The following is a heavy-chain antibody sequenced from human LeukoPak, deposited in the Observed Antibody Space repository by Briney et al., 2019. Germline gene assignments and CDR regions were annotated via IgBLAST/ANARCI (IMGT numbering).Heavy chain of an antibody. Sequence: PSETLSLTCAVYGGSFSGYYWSWIRQPPGKGLEWIGEINHSGSTNYNPSLKSRVTISVDTSKNQFSLKLSSVTAADTAVYYCARTMITFGGVIAVFDYWGRGTLVTVSS. D-gene: IGHD3-16*02. J-gene: IGHJ4*02. CDR2: INHSGST. CDR3: ARTMITFGGVIAVFDY. CDR1: GGSFSGYY. V-gene: IGHV4-34*01.